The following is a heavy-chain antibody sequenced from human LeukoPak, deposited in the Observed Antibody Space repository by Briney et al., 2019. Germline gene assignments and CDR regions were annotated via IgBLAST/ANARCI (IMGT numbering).Heavy chain of an antibody. CDR1: GFTFSSYG. D-gene: IGHD6-6*01. CDR3: ARDLRGSSSYHYYYYMDV. J-gene: IGHJ6*03. Sequence: GGSLRLSCAASGFTFSSYGMHWVRQAPGKGLEWVAFIRYDGSNKYYADSVKGRFTISRDNSKNTLYLQMNSLRAEDTAVYYCARDLRGSSSYHYYYYMDVWGKGTTVTVSS. CDR2: IRYDGSNK. V-gene: IGHV3-30*02.